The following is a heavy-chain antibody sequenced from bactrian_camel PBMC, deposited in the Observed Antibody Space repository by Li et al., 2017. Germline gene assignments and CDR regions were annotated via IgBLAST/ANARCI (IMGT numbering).Heavy chain of an antibody. D-gene: IGHD2*01. CDR2: INGGGGNS. CDR3: AQETYGTPAY. J-gene: IGHJ4*01. CDR1: GFTFSWYW. Sequence: HVQLVESGGGLVQPGGSLRLSCGASGFTFSWYWMYWVRQAPGKGLEWVSSINGGGGNSYYADSVKGRFTISRDNAENTVYLQLNSLKTEDGAMYYCAQETYGTPAYWGQGTQVTVS. V-gene: IGHV3S1*01.